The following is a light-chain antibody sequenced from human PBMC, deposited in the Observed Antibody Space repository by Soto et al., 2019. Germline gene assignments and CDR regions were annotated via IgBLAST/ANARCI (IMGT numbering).Light chain of an antibody. CDR1: QSVSKY. Sequence: IVLTQSPDILSLSPGERATLSCRASQSVSKYLAWYQQKPGQVPRLVIYDASKRATGTPARFSVSGSVTDFTFTISGLEPEDFAVYYCQKGYNWPALTFGQGTRLE. CDR2: DAS. J-gene: IGKJ5*01. V-gene: IGKV3-11*01. CDR3: QKGYNWPALT.